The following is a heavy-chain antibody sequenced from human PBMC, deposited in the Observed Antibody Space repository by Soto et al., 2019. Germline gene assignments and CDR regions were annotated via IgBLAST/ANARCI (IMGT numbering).Heavy chain of an antibody. CDR3: AKRYYHGNSGLWDS. V-gene: IGHV3-23*01. Sequence: EVHLLESGGGLVQPGGSLRLSCAASGFSFSSYAMSWVRQAPGKGLEWVSAISGSGNGTYYTDSVKGRFTISRDNSDNTLYLQMDSLRAEDTAVYYCAKRYYHGNSGLWDSWGQGTLVTVSS. CDR2: ISGSGNGT. D-gene: IGHD3-22*01. J-gene: IGHJ4*02. CDR1: GFSFSSYA.